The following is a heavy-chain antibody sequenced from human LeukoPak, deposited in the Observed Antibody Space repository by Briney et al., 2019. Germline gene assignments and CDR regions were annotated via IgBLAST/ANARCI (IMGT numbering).Heavy chain of an antibody. D-gene: IGHD1-14*01. J-gene: IGHJ4*02. CDR3: ARESGSLGWRDRKCDY. CDR1: GYTFTSYG. Sequence: ASVKVSCKASGYTFTSYGISWVRQAPGQGLEWMGWISAYNGNTNYAQKLQGRVTMTTDTSTSTAYMELRSLRSDDTAVYYCARESGSLGWRDRKCDYWGQGTLVTVSS. V-gene: IGHV1-18*01. CDR2: ISAYNGNT.